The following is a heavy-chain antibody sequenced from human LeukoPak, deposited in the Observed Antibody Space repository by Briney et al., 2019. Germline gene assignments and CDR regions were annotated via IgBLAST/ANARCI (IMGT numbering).Heavy chain of an antibody. V-gene: IGHV1-46*01. J-gene: IGHJ4*02. CDR3: ARTQEYCSGGSCHPRIYYFDY. Sequence: ASAKVSCKASGYTFTSYYMHWVRQAPGQGLEWMGIINPSGGSTSYAQKFQGRVTMTRDTSTSTVYMELSSLRSEDTAVYYCARTQEYCSGGSCHPRIYYFDYWGQGTLVTVSS. D-gene: IGHD2-15*01. CDR2: INPSGGST. CDR1: GYTFTSYY.